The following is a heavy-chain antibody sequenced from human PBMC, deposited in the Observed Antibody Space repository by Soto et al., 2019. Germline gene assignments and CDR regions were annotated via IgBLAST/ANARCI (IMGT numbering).Heavy chain of an antibody. Sequence: SETLSLTCTVSGGSINSGGYYWNWIRQHPGKGLEWIGYMYYSGSTYYNPFLRSRVIISADTSENHFSLKLSSVTAADTAVYYCARDGSGYDFWSGPYFFDYWGPGTLVTVSS. CDR1: GGSINSGGYY. CDR3: ARDGSGYDFWSGPYFFDY. CDR2: MYYSGST. J-gene: IGHJ4*02. V-gene: IGHV4-31*03. D-gene: IGHD3-3*01.